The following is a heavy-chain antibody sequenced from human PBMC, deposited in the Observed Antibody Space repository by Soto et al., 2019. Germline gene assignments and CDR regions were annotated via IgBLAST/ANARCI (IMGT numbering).Heavy chain of an antibody. D-gene: IGHD3-9*01. CDR1: GFTFSRYA. CDR3: AKGPDLLTGYHDY. CDR2: IRGSGTTT. J-gene: IGHJ4*02. V-gene: IGHV3-23*01. Sequence: GGSLRLSCAASGFTFSRYAMSWVRQAPGKGLEWVSTIRGSGTTTDYADSVKGRFTISRDNSKNTLYLQMSNLRAEDTAVYYCAKGPDLLTGYHDYWGQGTLVTVSS.